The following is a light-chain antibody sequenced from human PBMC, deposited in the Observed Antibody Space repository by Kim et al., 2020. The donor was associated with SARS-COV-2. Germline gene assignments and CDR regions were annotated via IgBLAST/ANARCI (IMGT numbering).Light chain of an antibody. CDR1: KLGDKY. CDR2: QNR. Sequence: VSPGQPARITCSGDKLGDKYLSWFQQKSGQSPVLVIYQNRKRPSGIPERFSGSNSGNTATLTIRGTQAMDEAEYFCQAWDSSTVVFGGGTQLTVL. V-gene: IGLV3-1*01. CDR3: QAWDSSTVV. J-gene: IGLJ2*01.